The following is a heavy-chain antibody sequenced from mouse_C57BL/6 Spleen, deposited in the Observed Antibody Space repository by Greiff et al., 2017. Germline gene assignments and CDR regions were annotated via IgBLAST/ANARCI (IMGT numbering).Heavy chain of an antibody. CDR1: GFTFSDYY. CDR2: ISNGGGST. Sequence: EVQGVESGGGLVQPGGSLKLSCAASGFTFSDYYMYWVRQTPEKRLEWVAYISNGGGSTYYPDTVKGRFTISRDNAKNTLYLQMSRLKSEDTAMYYCARQLRGYAMGYWGQGTSVTVSS. CDR3: ARQLRGYAMGY. V-gene: IGHV5-12*01. D-gene: IGHD2-4*01. J-gene: IGHJ4*01.